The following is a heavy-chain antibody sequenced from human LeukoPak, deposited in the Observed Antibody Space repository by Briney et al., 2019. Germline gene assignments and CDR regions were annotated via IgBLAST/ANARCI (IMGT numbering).Heavy chain of an antibody. Sequence: GGSLRLSCAASGFTFSSYSMNWVRQAPGKGLEWVSSISSSSSYIYYADSVKGRFTISRDNAKNSLYLQMNSLRAEDTAVYYCARDGLADYYDSSSYSSYWGQGTLVTVSS. CDR2: ISSSSSYI. CDR3: ARDGLADYYDSSSYSSY. V-gene: IGHV3-21*01. D-gene: IGHD3-22*01. J-gene: IGHJ4*02. CDR1: GFTFSSYS.